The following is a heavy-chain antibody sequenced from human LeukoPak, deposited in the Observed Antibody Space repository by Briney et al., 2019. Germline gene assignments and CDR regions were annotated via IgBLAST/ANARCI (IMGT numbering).Heavy chain of an antibody. CDR3: ANGAGEDDY. V-gene: IGHV3-43*01. D-gene: IGHD7-27*01. CDR2: ISWDGGST. CDR1: GFTFDDYT. Sequence: GGSLRLSCAASGFTFDDYTMHWVRQAPGKGLEWVSLISWDGGSTYYADSVKGRFTISRDNSKNTLYLQMNSLRAEDTAVYYCANGAGEDDYWGQGTLVTVSS. J-gene: IGHJ4*02.